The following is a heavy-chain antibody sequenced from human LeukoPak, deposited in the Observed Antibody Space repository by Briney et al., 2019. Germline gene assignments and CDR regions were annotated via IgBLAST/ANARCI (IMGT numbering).Heavy chain of an antibody. Sequence: PSETLSLTCTVSGGSISSGDYYWSWIRQPPGKGLEWIGYIYYSGSTNCNPSLKSRVTISVDKSKNQFSLKLSSVTAADTAVYYCARGHYDFWSGYQNYYYYYGMDVWGQGTTVTVSS. D-gene: IGHD3-3*01. CDR1: GGSISSGDYY. J-gene: IGHJ6*02. V-gene: IGHV4-30-4*01. CDR3: ARGHYDFWSGYQNYYYYYGMDV. CDR2: IYYSGST.